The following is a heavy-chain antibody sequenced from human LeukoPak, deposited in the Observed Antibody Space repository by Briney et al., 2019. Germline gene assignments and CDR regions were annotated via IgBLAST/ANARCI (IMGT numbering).Heavy chain of an antibody. J-gene: IGHJ4*02. CDR3: ARVRTGEVSLDY. CDR1: GGSISSYY. V-gene: IGHV4-59*01. CDR2: IYYSGST. Sequence: PSETLSLTCTVSGGSISSYYWSWIRQPPGKGLEWLGYIYYSGSTNYNPSLKSRVTISVDTSKNQFSLKLSSVTAADTAVYYCARVRTGEVSLDYWGQGTLVTVSS. D-gene: IGHD7-27*01.